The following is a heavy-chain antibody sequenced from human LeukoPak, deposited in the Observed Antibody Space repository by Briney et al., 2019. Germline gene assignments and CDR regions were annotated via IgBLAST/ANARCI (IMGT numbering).Heavy chain of an antibody. Sequence: GASVKVSCKASGYTFTSYGISWVRQAPGQGLEWMGWISAYNGNTNYAQKLRGRVTMTTDTSTSTAYMELRSLRSDDTAVYYCARNGHDYGRTFPFDYWGQGTLVTVSS. D-gene: IGHD4-17*01. CDR3: ARNGHDYGRTFPFDY. CDR2: ISAYNGNT. J-gene: IGHJ4*02. CDR1: GYTFTSYG. V-gene: IGHV1-18*01.